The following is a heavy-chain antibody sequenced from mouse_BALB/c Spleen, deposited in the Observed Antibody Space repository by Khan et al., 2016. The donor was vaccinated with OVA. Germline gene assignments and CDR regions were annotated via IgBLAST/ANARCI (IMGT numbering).Heavy chain of an antibody. Sequence: EVQLQESGAELVKPGASVKLSCTASGFNIKDTYMHWVKQRPEQGLEWIGRIDPANGNTKYDPKFQGKATITADTSSNTAYLQLSSLTSEDTAVYYCARGGNYDYFDYWGQGTTLTVSS. V-gene: IGHV14-3*02. D-gene: IGHD2-1*01. J-gene: IGHJ2*01. CDR1: GFNIKDTY. CDR3: ARGGNYDYFDY. CDR2: IDPANGNT.